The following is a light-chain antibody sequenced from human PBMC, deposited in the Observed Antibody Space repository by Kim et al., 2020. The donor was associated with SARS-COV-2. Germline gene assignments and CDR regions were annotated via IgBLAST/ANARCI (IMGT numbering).Light chain of an antibody. Sequence: LNPGEVAPLSSGADQRVSTSLGWYQQKPGETPRRLIHDESKRATGIPARFSGSGSGTDFTLTISSLQPEDFAVYYCQQRSNWPITFGQGTRREIK. CDR3: QQRSNWPIT. V-gene: IGKV3-11*01. J-gene: IGKJ5*01. CDR2: DES. CDR1: QRVSTS.